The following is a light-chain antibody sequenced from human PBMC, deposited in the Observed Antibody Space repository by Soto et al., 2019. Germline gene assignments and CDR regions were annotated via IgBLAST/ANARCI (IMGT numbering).Light chain of an antibody. CDR1: QSVSNNY. J-gene: IGKJ4*01. CDR2: DAS. V-gene: IGKV3-20*01. CDR3: QQYGSSII. Sequence: EIVLTQSPGTLSLSPGERATLSCRASQSVSNNYLAWYQQKPGQATRLLIYDASRRATGIPDRFSGSGSGTDFTFTISRLEPEDVALYYCQQYGSSIIFGGGTKVEIK.